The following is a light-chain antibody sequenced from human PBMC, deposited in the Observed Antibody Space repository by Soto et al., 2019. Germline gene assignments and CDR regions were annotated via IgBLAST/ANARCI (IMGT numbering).Light chain of an antibody. J-gene: IGLJ2*01. CDR2: DVS. CDR3: SSYTSSSTVI. Sequence: QSALTQPASVSESPGQSITISCTGTSSDICGYNYVSWYQQHPGKAPKLMIYDVSNRPSGISNRFSGSRSGNTASLTISGLQAEDEADYYCSSYTSSSTVIFGGGTKLTVL. V-gene: IGLV2-14*01. CDR1: SSDICGYNY.